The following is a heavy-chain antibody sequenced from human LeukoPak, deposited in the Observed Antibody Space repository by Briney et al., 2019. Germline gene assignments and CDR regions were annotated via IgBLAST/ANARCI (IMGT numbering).Heavy chain of an antibody. D-gene: IGHD3-22*01. CDR3: ARNYDGSGYYFVY. V-gene: IGHV3-7*01. CDR2: IKQDGSEK. J-gene: IGHJ4*02. Sequence: GGSLRLSCAASGFTFSSYWMSWVRQAPGKGLEWVANIKQDGSEKYNVDSVKGRFTISRDNAKNSLYLQMNSLRAEDTAVYYCARNYDGSGYYFVYWGQGTLVTVSS. CDR1: GFTFSSYW.